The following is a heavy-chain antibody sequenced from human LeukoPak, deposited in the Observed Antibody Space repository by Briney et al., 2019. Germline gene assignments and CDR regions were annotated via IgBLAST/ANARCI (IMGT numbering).Heavy chain of an antibody. V-gene: IGHV3-23*01. J-gene: IGHJ4*02. D-gene: IGHD6-19*01. Sequence: PGGSLRLSCAASGFTFSRYAMSWVRQAPGKGLEWVSAISGSGGSTYHADSVKGRFTISRDNSKNTLYLQMNSLRAEDTAVYYCAKDGRKAGDSSGWLFDYWGQGTLVTVSS. CDR1: GFTFSRYA. CDR2: ISGSGGST. CDR3: AKDGRKAGDSSGWLFDY.